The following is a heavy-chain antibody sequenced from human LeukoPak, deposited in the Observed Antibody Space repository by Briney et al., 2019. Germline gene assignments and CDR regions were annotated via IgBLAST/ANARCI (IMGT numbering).Heavy chain of an antibody. Sequence: PSGTLSLTCAVYGGSFSGYYWSWIRQPPGKGLEWIGEINHSGSTNYNPSLKSRVTISVDTSKNQFSLKLSSVTAADTAVYYCARGNYAFFDYWGQGTLVTVSS. CDR2: INHSGST. CDR3: ARGNYAFFDY. D-gene: IGHD1-7*01. V-gene: IGHV4-34*01. J-gene: IGHJ4*02. CDR1: GGSFSGYY.